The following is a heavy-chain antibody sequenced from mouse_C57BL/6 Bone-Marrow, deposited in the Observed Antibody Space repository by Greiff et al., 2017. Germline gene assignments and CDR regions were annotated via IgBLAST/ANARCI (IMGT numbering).Heavy chain of an antibody. CDR2: IYPGDGDT. D-gene: IGHD1-1*01. CDR1: GYAFSSYW. Sequence: VQLQQSGAELVKPGASVKISCKASGYAFSSYWMNWVKQRPGKGLEWIGQIYPGDGDTNSNGKFKGKATLPAANSSSTASLQLSSLTSEESAVYFCATFYYGSSYDYWGQGTTLTVSS. V-gene: IGHV1-80*01. J-gene: IGHJ2*01. CDR3: ATFYYGSSYDY.